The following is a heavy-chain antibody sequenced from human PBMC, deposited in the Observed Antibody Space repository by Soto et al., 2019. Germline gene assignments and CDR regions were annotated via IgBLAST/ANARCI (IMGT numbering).Heavy chain of an antibody. CDR2: ISSSSSYI. D-gene: IGHD3-22*01. V-gene: IGHV3-21*01. Sequence: GGSLRLSCAASGFTVSSYSMNWVRQAPGKGLEWVSSISSSSSYIYYADSVKGGFTISRDNAKNSLYLQMNSLRAEDTAVYYCARETQGADDSSPEGDAFDIWGQGTMVTVSS. CDR3: ARETQGADDSSPEGDAFDI. CDR1: GFTVSSYS. J-gene: IGHJ3*02.